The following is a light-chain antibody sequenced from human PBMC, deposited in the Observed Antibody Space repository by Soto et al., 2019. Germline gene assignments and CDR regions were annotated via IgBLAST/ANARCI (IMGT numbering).Light chain of an antibody. V-gene: IGLV2-14*01. CDR2: EVS. Sequence: QSALTQPASVSGSPGQSITISCTGTSSDVGAYNYVSWYQQHPDKDPKLIIYEVSNQPSGVSYRFSGSKSGNTSSLTISGLQAEDEADYYCNSYTTDSTYVFGTGTKLPVL. CDR3: NSYTTDSTYV. J-gene: IGLJ1*01. CDR1: SSDVGAYNY.